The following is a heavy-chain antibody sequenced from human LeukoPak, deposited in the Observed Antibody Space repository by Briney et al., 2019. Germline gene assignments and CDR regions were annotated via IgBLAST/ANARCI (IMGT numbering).Heavy chain of an antibody. CDR2: IRSNSDGGTI. Sequence: GSLRLSCATSGFSFYNAWMNWVRQAPGKGLEWVGRIRSNSDGGTIDYAAPVKGRFTLSRDDSKDTLYLQMNSLQTEDTAVYYCATDFYDSTWGQGTLVTVSS. CDR1: GFSFYNAW. D-gene: IGHD3-22*01. CDR3: ATDFYDST. V-gene: IGHV3-15*07. J-gene: IGHJ5*02.